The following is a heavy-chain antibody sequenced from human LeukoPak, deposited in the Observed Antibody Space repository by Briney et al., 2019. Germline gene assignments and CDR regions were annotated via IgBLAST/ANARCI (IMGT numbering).Heavy chain of an antibody. V-gene: IGHV4-59*01. CDR2: ISNSGTT. Sequence: SETLSLTCTVSNDSINDSYWTWIRQPPGKRLEWIGDISNSGTTKYNPSLKSRVTISVDTSHNQISLRLRSVTPADTAVYFCARGGRNFAYWGQGTLVTVSS. CDR1: NDSINDSY. J-gene: IGHJ4*02. CDR3: ARGGRNFAY. D-gene: IGHD6-25*01.